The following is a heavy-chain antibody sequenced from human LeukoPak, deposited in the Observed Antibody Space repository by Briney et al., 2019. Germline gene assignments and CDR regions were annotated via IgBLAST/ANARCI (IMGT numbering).Heavy chain of an antibody. CDR2: IYYSGST. J-gene: IGHJ4*02. D-gene: IGHD2-15*01. V-gene: IGHV4-39*01. CDR3: ARHHRSGGSCYPDY. Sequence: SETLSLTCTVSGGSLSSSSYYWGWIRQPPGKGLEWIGSIYYSGSTYYNPSLKSRVTISVDTSKNQFSLKLSSVTAADTAVYYCARHHRSGGSCYPDYWGQGTLVTVSS. CDR1: GGSLSSSSYY.